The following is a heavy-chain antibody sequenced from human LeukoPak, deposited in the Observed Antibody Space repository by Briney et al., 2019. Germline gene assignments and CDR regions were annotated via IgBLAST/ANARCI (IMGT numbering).Heavy chain of an antibody. CDR1: GGSISSSSYY. CDR3: ARRQYGSGSYYTPPDY. J-gene: IGHJ4*02. V-gene: IGHV4-39*01. Sequence: SETLSLTCTVSGGSISSSSYYWGWIRQPPGKGLEWIGSIYYSGSTYYTPSLKSRVTISVDTSKNQFSLKLSSVTAADTAVYYCARRQYGSGSYYTPPDYWGQGTLVTVSS. D-gene: IGHD3-10*01. CDR2: IYYSGST.